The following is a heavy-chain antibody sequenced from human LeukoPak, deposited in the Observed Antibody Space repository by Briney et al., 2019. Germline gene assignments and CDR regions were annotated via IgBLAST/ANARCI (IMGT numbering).Heavy chain of an antibody. Sequence: RVSLRLSCAASGFTFSSYGMHWVRQAPGKGLEWVAVVRYDGSNKYYADSVKGRFTISRDNSKNTLYLQRNSLRAEDTAVYYCARDAVGSYGSGGHYFDYWGQGTLVTVSS. J-gene: IGHJ4*02. CDR3: ARDAVGSYGSGGHYFDY. V-gene: IGHV3-33*01. CDR2: VRYDGSNK. CDR1: GFTFSSYG. D-gene: IGHD5-18*01.